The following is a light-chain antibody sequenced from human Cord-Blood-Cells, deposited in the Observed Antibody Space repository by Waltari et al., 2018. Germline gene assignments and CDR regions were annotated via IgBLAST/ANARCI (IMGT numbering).Light chain of an antibody. J-gene: IGLJ1*01. CDR2: DVS. CDR1: SRDVGGYNY. V-gene: IGLV2-11*01. CDR3: CSYAGSYTFV. Sequence: QSPLTQPRLVSGSPGQSVTIPCTGTSRDVGGYNYASWYQQHPGKAPKLMIYDVSKRPSGVPDRFSGSKSGNTASLTISGLQAEDEADYYCCSYAGSYTFVFGTGTKVTVL.